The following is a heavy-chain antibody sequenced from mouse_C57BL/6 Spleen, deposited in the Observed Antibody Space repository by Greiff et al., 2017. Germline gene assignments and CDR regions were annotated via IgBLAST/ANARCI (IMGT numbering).Heavy chain of an antibody. V-gene: IGHV2-2*02. Sequence: VQLQQSGPGLVPPSQSLSITCTVSGFSLTSYGVHWVRQSPGKGLEWLGVIWSGGSTYYNAAFISRLSIRKDHSKSQVFFIMNSLLANYTTIYYCARNRLDYWGQGTTLTVSS. CDR1: GFSLTSYG. CDR2: IWSGGST. CDR3: ARNRLDY. J-gene: IGHJ2*01.